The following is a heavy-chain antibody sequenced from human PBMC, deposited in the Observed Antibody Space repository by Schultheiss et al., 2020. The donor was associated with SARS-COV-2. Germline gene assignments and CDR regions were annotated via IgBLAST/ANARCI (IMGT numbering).Heavy chain of an antibody. Sequence: SETLSLTCTVSGGSISSYYWSWIRQPPGKGLEWIGYIYYSGTTNYNPSLKSRVTISVDTSKNQFSLKLSSVTAADTAVYYCASTDGGDFPGFDYWGQGTLVTVSS. CDR2: IYYSGTT. V-gene: IGHV4-59*01. D-gene: IGHD2-21*02. J-gene: IGHJ4*02. CDR3: ASTDGGDFPGFDY. CDR1: GGSISSYY.